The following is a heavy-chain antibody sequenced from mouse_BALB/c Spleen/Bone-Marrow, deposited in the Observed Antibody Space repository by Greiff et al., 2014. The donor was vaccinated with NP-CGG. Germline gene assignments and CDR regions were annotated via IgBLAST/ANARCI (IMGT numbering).Heavy chain of an antibody. CDR3: AREKVYYGISWFAY. CDR1: GYSFTTYW. D-gene: IGHD2-1*01. J-gene: IGHJ3*01. CDR2: IHPSDSET. Sequence: QVQLQQSGTEVVRPGASVKLSCKASGYSFTTYWMNWVKQRPGQGLEWIGMIHPSDSETRLNQKFKDKATLTVDKSSSTAYMQLNSPTSEDSAVYYCAREKVYYGISWFAYWGQGTLVTVS. V-gene: IGHV1-61*01.